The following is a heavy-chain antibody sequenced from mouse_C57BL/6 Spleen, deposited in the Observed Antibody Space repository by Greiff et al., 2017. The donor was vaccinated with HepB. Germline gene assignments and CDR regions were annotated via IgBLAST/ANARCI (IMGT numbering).Heavy chain of an antibody. J-gene: IGHJ3*01. Sequence: VQLQQSGAELVKPGASVKLSCTASGFNIKDYYMHWVKPRTEQGLEWIGRIDPEDGETKYDPKFQGKATITADTSSNTAYLQLSSLTSEVTAVYYCARTHYGYDGTWFAYWGQGTLVTVSA. CDR1: GFNIKDYY. V-gene: IGHV14-2*01. D-gene: IGHD2-2*01. CDR2: IDPEDGET. CDR3: ARTHYGYDGTWFAY.